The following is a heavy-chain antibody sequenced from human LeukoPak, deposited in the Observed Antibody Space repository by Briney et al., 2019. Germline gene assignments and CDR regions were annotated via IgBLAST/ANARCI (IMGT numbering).Heavy chain of an antibody. CDR3: ARALTLGANWFDP. V-gene: IGHV3-21*01. J-gene: IGHJ5*02. D-gene: IGHD3-16*01. Sequence: GGSLRLSCAASGFTFSSYSMNWVRQAPGKGLEWVSSISSSSSYIYYADSVKGRFTISRDNAKNSLYLQMNSLRAEDTAVYYCARALTLGANWFDPWGQGTLLTVSS. CDR1: GFTFSSYS. CDR2: ISSSSSYI.